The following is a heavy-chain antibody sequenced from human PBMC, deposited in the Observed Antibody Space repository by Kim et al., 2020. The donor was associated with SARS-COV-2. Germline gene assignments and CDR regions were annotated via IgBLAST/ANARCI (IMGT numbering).Heavy chain of an antibody. D-gene: IGHD3-10*01. V-gene: IGHV6-1*01. CDR3: ARRGSGSGADFDY. Sequence: YDGSVRVRINITPDTPKNQFSLQLNSVTPEDTAVYYCARRGSGSGADFDYWGQGTLVTVSS. J-gene: IGHJ4*02.